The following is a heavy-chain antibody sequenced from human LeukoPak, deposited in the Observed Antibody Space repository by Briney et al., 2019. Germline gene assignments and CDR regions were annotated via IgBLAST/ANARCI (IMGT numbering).Heavy chain of an antibody. Sequence: SGGSLRLSCAASEFVFSDYYMSWIRQAPGKGLEWVSYISDSGGTIYYADSVKGRFTISRDNVKNSLYLQMNGLRAEDTAVYYCAREMEGDYGSGTFFDLWGQGNMVTVSS. CDR2: ISDSGGTI. J-gene: IGHJ4*02. D-gene: IGHD3-10*01. V-gene: IGHV3-11*01. CDR1: EFVFSDYY. CDR3: AREMEGDYGSGTFFDL.